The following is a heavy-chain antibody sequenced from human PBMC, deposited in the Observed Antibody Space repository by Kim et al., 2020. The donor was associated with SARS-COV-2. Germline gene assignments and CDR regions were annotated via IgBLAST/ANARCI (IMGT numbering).Heavy chain of an antibody. D-gene: IGHD4-17*01. CDR3: AKPRVYGDSAFEGLSE. CDR1: GFTLGDYA. V-gene: IGHV3-9*01. J-gene: IGHJ4*02. Sequence: GGSLRLSCVASGFTLGDYAMHWVRQAPGKGLEWVSGISWKSGSVGYADSVKGRFTISRDNAKNSLYLQMNSLRPEDTALYYCAKPRVYGDSAFEGLSEWGQGTLVIVSS. CDR2: ISWKSGSV.